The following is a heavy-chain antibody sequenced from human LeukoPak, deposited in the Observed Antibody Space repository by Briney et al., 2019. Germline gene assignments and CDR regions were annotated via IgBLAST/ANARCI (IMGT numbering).Heavy chain of an antibody. V-gene: IGHV1-46*01. D-gene: IGHD5-12*01. Sequence: ASVKVSCKASGYTFITYYIHWVRQAPGQGLEWMGVIKPSGGTTIYAQKFQGRVTMTRDTSTSTVYMELSSLRSEDTAVYYRARVEGIGATMGDWGQGTLVTVSS. J-gene: IGHJ4*02. CDR1: GYTFITYY. CDR2: IKPSGGTT. CDR3: ARVEGIGATMGD.